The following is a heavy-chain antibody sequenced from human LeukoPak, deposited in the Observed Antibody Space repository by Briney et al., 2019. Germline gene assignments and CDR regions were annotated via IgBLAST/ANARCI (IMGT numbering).Heavy chain of an antibody. Sequence: GGSLRLSCVASGFTFSSYSMNWVRQAPGKGLEWVANIKQDGSEKYYVDSVKGRFTISRDNAKNSLYLQMNSLRAEDTAVYYCARDYYDSSGYSSDYWGQGTLVTVSS. CDR3: ARDYYDSSGYSSDY. CDR2: IKQDGSEK. J-gene: IGHJ4*02. CDR1: GFTFSSYS. D-gene: IGHD3-22*01. V-gene: IGHV3-7*01.